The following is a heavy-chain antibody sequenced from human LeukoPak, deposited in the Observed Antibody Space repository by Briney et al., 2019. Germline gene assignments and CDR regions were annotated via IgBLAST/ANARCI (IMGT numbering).Heavy chain of an antibody. CDR2: ISSNGGST. CDR1: GLTFSSYA. D-gene: IGHD3-10*01. CDR3: ARDEGYGSGSYYLDY. J-gene: IGHJ4*02. Sequence: PGGSLRLSCAASGLTFSSYAMHWVRQAPGKGLEYVSAISSNGGSTYYANSVKGRFTISRDNSKNTLYLQMGSLRAEDMAVYYCARDEGYGSGSYYLDYWGQGTLVTVSS. V-gene: IGHV3-64*01.